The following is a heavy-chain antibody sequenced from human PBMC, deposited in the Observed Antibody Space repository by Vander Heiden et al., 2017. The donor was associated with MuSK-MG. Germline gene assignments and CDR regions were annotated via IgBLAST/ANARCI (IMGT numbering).Heavy chain of an antibody. Sequence: QVQLQQWGAGLLKPSETLSLTCAVYGGSFSGYYWNWIRQPPGKGLEWIGEINHSGSTNYNPSLKSRVTISVDTSKNQFSLKLSSVTAADTAVYYCARGPPVLRFLEWLLYLDYWGQGTLVTVSS. J-gene: IGHJ4*02. CDR3: ARGPPVLRFLEWLLYLDY. CDR1: GGSFSGYY. D-gene: IGHD3-3*01. CDR2: INHSGST. V-gene: IGHV4-34*01.